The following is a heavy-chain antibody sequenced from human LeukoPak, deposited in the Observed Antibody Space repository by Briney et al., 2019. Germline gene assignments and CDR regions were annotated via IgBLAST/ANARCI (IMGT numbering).Heavy chain of an antibody. V-gene: IGHV3-33*08. Sequence: GGSLRLSCAASGFIFSSYGMHWVRQAPGKGLEWVALIWYDGSNKYYADSVKGRFTISRDNSKNTLYLQMNSLRADDTAVYYCARESGLLGDYWGQGTLVTVSS. CDR2: IWYDGSNK. D-gene: IGHD3-22*01. CDR3: ARESGLLGDY. CDR1: GFIFSSYG. J-gene: IGHJ4*02.